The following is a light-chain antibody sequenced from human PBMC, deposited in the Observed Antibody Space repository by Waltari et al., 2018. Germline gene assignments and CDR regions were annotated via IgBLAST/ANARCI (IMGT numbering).Light chain of an antibody. CDR3: QKYVNLPTT. J-gene: IGKJ1*01. V-gene: IGKV3-20*01. Sequence: EIVLTQSPGTLSLSPGERATLSRRASQSVGRYLAWYRQKPGQAPRLLIYDASTRATGIPDRFSGSGSGTDFSLTISRLEPEDFAVYYCQKYVNLPTTFGQGTKVEIK. CDR2: DAS. CDR1: QSVGRY.